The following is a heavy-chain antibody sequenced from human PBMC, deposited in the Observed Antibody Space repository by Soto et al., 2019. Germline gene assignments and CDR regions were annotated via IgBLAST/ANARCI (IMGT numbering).Heavy chain of an antibody. D-gene: IGHD2-15*01. CDR3: VRGGGGGLFVP. J-gene: IGHJ4*02. CDR2: ISPGSRYP. V-gene: IGHV3-11*06. Sequence: GGSQRPSAAGSGFTFGDSYMSRNRQAPGKRLEWLSYISPGSRYPAYADSVKGRFTISSDNARRSLFLQTTSLTAEDTAMYYCVRGGGGGLFVPWGQGTMVTVSS. CDR1: GFTFGDSY.